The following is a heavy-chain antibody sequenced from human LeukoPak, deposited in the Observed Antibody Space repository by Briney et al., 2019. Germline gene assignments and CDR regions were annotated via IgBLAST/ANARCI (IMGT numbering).Heavy chain of an antibody. V-gene: IGHV3-30*04. CDR3: ARGGLAGYYYFDY. CDR2: ISYDGSNK. Sequence: RSLRLSCAASGFTFSSYAMHWVRQAPGKGLEWVAVISYDGSNKYYADSVKGRFTISRDNSKNTLYLQMNSLRAEDTAVYYCARGGLAGYYYFDYWGQGTLVTVSS. D-gene: IGHD3-9*01. J-gene: IGHJ4*02. CDR1: GFTFSSYA.